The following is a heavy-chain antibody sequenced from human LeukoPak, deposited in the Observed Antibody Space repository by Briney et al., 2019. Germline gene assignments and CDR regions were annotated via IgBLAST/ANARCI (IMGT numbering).Heavy chain of an antibody. Sequence: GGSLRLSCAASGFNFRAYWMSWARQAPGKGLEWVASLNQDADREYYVDSVKGRFTISRDNAKNSLYLHMDSLRAEDTAVVYCARATTASARDQGGEGTLVTVSS. CDR2: LNQDADRE. CDR3: ARATTASARDQ. CDR1: GFNFRAYW. J-gene: IGHJ4*02. V-gene: IGHV3-7*01. D-gene: IGHD1-14*01.